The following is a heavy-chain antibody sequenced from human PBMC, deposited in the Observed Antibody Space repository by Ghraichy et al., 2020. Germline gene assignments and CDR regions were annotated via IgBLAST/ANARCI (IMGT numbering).Heavy chain of an antibody. J-gene: IGHJ3*01. D-gene: IGHD3-10*01. Sequence: LTCAASGFTFSDHCMNWVRQAPGKGLEWVASISRSGNNQYYTDPVMGRFTISRDNVKNSLYLEMDSLSADDTALYYCARDRGVSWHDGFDVWGQGTVVTVSS. CDR1: GFTFSDHC. CDR3: ARDRGVSWHDGFDV. CDR2: ISRSGNNQ. V-gene: IGHV3-21*06.